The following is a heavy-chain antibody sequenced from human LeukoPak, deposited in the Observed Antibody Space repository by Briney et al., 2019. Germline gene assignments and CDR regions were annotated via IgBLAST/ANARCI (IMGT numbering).Heavy chain of an antibody. V-gene: IGHV4-61*01. CDR1: GYSISSGYY. Sequence: SETLSLTCTVSGYSISSGYYWGWIRQPPGKGLEWIGYIYYSGSTNYNPSLKSRVTISVDTSKNQFSLKLSSVTAADTAVYYCARVRGYSGYRYFDYWGQGTLVTVSS. CDR3: ARVRGYSGYRYFDY. CDR2: IYYSGST. D-gene: IGHD5-12*01. J-gene: IGHJ4*02.